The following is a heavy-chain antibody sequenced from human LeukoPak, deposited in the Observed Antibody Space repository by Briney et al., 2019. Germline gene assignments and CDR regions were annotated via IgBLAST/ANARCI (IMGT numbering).Heavy chain of an antibody. Sequence: PSETLSLTCSVSGGSMSSYYWSWIRQPPGRGLEWIGYIYYSGSTNYNPSLKSRVTISVDTSKNQFSLKLTSVTAADTAVYYCARVFQLAPGWFDPWGQGTLVTVSS. V-gene: IGHV4-59*01. D-gene: IGHD2-2*01. CDR1: GGSMSSYY. CDR3: ARVFQLAPGWFDP. CDR2: IYYSGST. J-gene: IGHJ5*02.